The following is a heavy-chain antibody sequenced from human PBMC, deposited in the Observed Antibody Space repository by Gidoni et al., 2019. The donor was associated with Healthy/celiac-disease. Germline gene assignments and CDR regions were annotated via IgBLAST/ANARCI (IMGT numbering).Heavy chain of an antibody. V-gene: IGHV3-33*01. CDR2: IWYDGSNK. CDR3: ARVVPADYGMDV. J-gene: IGHJ6*02. CDR1: GFPFSSYG. D-gene: IGHD2-2*01. Sequence: QVQLVESGGGLVQPGRSLRLSCASPGFPFSSYGMHWVRQAPGKGLEWVAVIWYDGSNKYYADSVKGRFTISRDNSKNTLYLQMNSLRAEDTAVYYCARVVPADYGMDVWGQGTTVTVSS.